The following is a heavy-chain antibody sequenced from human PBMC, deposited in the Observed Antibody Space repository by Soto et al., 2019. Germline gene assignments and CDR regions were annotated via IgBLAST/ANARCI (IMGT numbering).Heavy chain of an antibody. V-gene: IGHV1-8*01. J-gene: IGHJ5*02. Sequence: QVQLVQSGAEVKKPGASVKVSCKASGYTFTSYDINWVRQATGQGLEWMGWMNPNSGNTGYAQKFQGRVTMTRNTSISTAYMELSSLRSEDTAVYYCGRRVLKANWFDPWGQGTLVTVSS. D-gene: IGHD1-1*01. CDR2: MNPNSGNT. CDR3: GRRVLKANWFDP. CDR1: GYTFTSYD.